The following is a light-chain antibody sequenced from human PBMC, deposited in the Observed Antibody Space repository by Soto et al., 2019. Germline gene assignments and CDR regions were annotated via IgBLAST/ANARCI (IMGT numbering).Light chain of an antibody. CDR1: SSDVGGYNY. CDR2: DVS. V-gene: IGLV2-14*01. J-gene: IGLJ1*01. CDR3: CSYTTSNTRPIV. Sequence: QSALTQPASVSGSPGQSITISCTGTSSDVGGYNYVSWYQQHPGKAPKFMIYDVSNRPSGVSNRSSGSKSGNTASLTISGLQAEDEADYYYCSYTTSNTRPIVFGTGTKLTVL.